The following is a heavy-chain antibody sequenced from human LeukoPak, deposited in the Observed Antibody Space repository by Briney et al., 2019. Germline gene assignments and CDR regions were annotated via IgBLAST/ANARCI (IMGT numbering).Heavy chain of an antibody. J-gene: IGHJ3*02. CDR2: IYYSGST. D-gene: IGHD6-13*01. V-gene: IGHV4-59*01. CDR1: GGSISSYY. Sequence: SETLSLTCTVSGGSISSYYWSWIRQPPGKGLEWIGYIYYSGSTNYNPSLKSRVTISVDTSKNQFSLKLSSVTAADTAVYYCTRGVEAAAWDIWGQGTMVTVSS. CDR3: TRGVEAAAWDI.